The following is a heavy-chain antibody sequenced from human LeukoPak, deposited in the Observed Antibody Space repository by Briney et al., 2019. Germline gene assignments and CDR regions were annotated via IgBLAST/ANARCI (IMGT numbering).Heavy chain of an antibody. V-gene: IGHV3-30*02. D-gene: IGHD3-10*01. CDR1: GFTFSSYG. Sequence: GGSLRLSYAASGFTFSSYGMHWVRQAPGKGLEWVAFIRYDGSNKYYADSVKGRFTISRDNSKNTLYLQMNSLRAEDTAVYYCSSYYGSGSDYWGQGTLVTVSS. CDR3: SSYYGSGSDY. J-gene: IGHJ4*02. CDR2: IRYDGSNK.